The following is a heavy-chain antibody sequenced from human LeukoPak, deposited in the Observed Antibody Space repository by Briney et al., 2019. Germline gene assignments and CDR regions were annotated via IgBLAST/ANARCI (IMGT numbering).Heavy chain of an antibody. CDR1: GGSISSYY. CDR2: IYYSGST. D-gene: IGHD6-13*01. V-gene: IGHV4-59*01. Sequence: PSETLSLTCTVSGGSISSYYWSWIRQPPGKGLEWIGYIYYSGSTNYNPSLKSRVTISVDTSKNQFSLKLSSVTAADTAVYYCARSRQQLVRVNYYYYMDVWGKGTTVTVSS. J-gene: IGHJ6*03. CDR3: ARSRQQLVRVNYYYYMDV.